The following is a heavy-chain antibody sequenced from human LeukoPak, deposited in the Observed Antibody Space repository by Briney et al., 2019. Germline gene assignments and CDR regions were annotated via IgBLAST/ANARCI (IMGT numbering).Heavy chain of an antibody. Sequence: WGSLRLSCAASGFTFSSYSMNWVRQAPGKGLEWVSSISSSSSYIYYADSVKGRFTISRDNAKNSLYLQMNSLRAEDTAVYYCARDAVAGTLRYYYYMDVWGKGTTVTVSS. D-gene: IGHD6-19*01. V-gene: IGHV3-21*01. CDR1: GFTFSSYS. J-gene: IGHJ6*03. CDR2: ISSSSSYI. CDR3: ARDAVAGTLRYYYYMDV.